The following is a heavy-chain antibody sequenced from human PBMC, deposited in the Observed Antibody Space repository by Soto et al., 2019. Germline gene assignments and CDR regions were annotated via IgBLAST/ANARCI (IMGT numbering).Heavy chain of an antibody. CDR3: AKDGRSGRWYYYDSSGSYFDY. CDR1: GFTFSSYA. CDR2: ISGSGGST. Sequence: QPGGSLRLSCAASGFTFSSYAMSWVRQAPGKGLEWVSAISGSGGSTYYADSVKGRFTISRDNSKNTLYLQMNSLRAEDTAVYYCAKDGRSGRWYYYDSSGSYFDYWGQGTLVTVSS. D-gene: IGHD3-22*01. V-gene: IGHV3-23*01. J-gene: IGHJ4*02.